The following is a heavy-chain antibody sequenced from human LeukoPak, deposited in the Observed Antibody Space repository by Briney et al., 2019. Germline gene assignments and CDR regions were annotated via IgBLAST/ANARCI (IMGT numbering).Heavy chain of an antibody. J-gene: IGHJ5*02. CDR1: GYIFIDYY. CDR2: INPNSGGT. CDR3: ARFIQLSDRGWFDP. D-gene: IGHD5-18*01. V-gene: IGHV1-2*02. Sequence: ASVKVSFKASGYIFIDYYIHWMRQAPGQGLEWMGWINPNSGGTNYAQKFQGRVTVTSDTSITTAYMELSRLTSDDTAIYYCARFIQLSDRGWFDPWAQGTLVTVSS.